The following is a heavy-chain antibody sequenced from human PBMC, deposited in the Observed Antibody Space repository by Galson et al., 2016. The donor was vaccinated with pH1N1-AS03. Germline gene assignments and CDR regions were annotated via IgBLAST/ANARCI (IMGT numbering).Heavy chain of an antibody. D-gene: IGHD6-6*01. Sequence: SLRLSCAGSGFTFSGYWMSWVRQAPGKGLEWVAHINQDGGEKYYVDSVKGRFTISRDNAKNSLYLQMNSLRAEDTAVYYCASAPRGSGSSYYFDYWGQGTLVTVSS. CDR3: ASAPRGSGSSYYFDY. CDR2: INQDGGEK. V-gene: IGHV3-7*03. J-gene: IGHJ4*02. CDR1: GFTFSGYW.